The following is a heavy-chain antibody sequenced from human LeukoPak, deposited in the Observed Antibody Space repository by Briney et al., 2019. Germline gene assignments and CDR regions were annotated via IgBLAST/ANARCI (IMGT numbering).Heavy chain of an antibody. CDR2: INTDGSST. D-gene: IGHD3-10*01. CDR1: GFTFSSYW. V-gene: IGHV3-74*01. CDR3: ARVGINYYGSGTYYP. Sequence: GGSLRLSCAASGFTFSSYWMHWVRQAPGKGLVWVSRINTDGSSTSYADSVKGRFTISRDNAKNTLYLQMNSLRAEDTAVYYCARVGINYYGSGTYYPWGQGTLVTVSP. J-gene: IGHJ5*02.